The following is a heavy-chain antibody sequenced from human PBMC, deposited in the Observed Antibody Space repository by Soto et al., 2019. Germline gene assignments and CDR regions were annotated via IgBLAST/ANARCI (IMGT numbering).Heavy chain of an antibody. CDR2: ISGSGGST. V-gene: IGHV3-23*01. CDR3: AKTETALYYYGSGTKLIGGIDY. D-gene: IGHD3-10*01. CDR1: GFTFSSYA. J-gene: IGHJ4*02. Sequence: PGGSLRLSCAASGFTFSSYAMSWVRQAPGKGLEWVSAISGSGGSTYYADSVKGRVTISRDNSKNTLYLQMNSLRAEDTAVYYCAKTETALYYYGSGTKLIGGIDYWGQGTLVTVSS.